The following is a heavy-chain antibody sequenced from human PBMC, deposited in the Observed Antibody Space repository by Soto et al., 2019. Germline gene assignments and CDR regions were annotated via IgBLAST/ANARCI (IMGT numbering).Heavy chain of an antibody. CDR3: ARQSILEWLLLSLNWFDP. CDR1: GGSFSPNY. D-gene: IGHD3-3*01. Sequence: PSETLSLTCTLSGGSFSPNYWAWIRQPPGKGLEWIGYIYYGGTTNYNPSLKSRVTISVDTSKNQFSLKLSSVTAADTAVYYCARQSILEWLLLSLNWFDPWGQGILVTVSS. J-gene: IGHJ5*02. V-gene: IGHV4-59*08. CDR2: IYYGGTT.